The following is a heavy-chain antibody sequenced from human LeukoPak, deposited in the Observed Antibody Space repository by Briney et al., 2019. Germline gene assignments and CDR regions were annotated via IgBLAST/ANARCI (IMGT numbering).Heavy chain of an antibody. Sequence: SETLSLTCTVSGGSISSYYWSWIRQPPGKGLEWIGYIYYSGSTNYNPSLKSRVTISVDTSKNQFSLKLSSVTAADTAVYYCARIRLLGYCSGGSCYSIWFDPWGQGTLVTVSS. D-gene: IGHD2-15*01. J-gene: IGHJ5*02. CDR3: ARIRLLGYCSGGSCYSIWFDP. CDR1: GGSISSYY. CDR2: IYYSGST. V-gene: IGHV4-59*01.